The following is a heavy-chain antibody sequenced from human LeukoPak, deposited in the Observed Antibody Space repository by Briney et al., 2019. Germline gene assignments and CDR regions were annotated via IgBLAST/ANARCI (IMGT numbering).Heavy chain of an antibody. Sequence: ASAKVSCKASGYTFTSYDINWVRQATGQGLEWMGWMNPNSGNTGYAQKFQGRVTMTRNTSISTAYMELSSLRSEDTAVYYCARGFYMVRGVILGYWGQGTLVTVSS. V-gene: IGHV1-8*01. D-gene: IGHD3-10*01. CDR3: ARGFYMVRGVILGY. CDR1: GYTFTSYD. J-gene: IGHJ4*02. CDR2: MNPNSGNT.